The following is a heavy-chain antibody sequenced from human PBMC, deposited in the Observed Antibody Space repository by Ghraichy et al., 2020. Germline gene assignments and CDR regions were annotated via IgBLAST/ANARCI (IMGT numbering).Heavy chain of an antibody. CDR3: VGSGGNYYGMDV. V-gene: IGHV4-4*07. J-gene: IGHJ6*02. CDR2: IYTSGST. CDR1: GGSVSSYY. D-gene: IGHD2-15*01. Sequence: SETLSLTCTVSGGSVSSYYWSWIRQHAGKGLEWIGHIYTSGSTNYNPSLRSRVTMSVDTSKNQFSLKLSSVTAADTAVYYCVGSGGNYYGMDVWGQGTTVTVSS.